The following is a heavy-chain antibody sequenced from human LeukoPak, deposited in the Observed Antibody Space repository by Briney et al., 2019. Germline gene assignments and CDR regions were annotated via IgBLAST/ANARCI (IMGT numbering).Heavy chain of an antibody. J-gene: IGHJ4*02. D-gene: IGHD5-12*01. CDR3: ARRFSGYDGNRYYFDY. V-gene: IGHV5-51*01. CDR2: IYPSDSDT. CDR1: GYFFTSYW. Sequence: GESLKISCKASGYFFTSYWIGWVRQMPGKGLEWMGIIYPSDSDTRYSPSFQGQVTISADKSISTAYLQWSSLKASDTAMYYCARRFSGYDGNRYYFDYWGQGTLVTVSS.